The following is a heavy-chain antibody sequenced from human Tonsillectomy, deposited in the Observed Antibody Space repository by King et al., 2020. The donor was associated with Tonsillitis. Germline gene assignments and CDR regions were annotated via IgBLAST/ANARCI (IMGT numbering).Heavy chain of an antibody. CDR1: GFTFSSYG. V-gene: IGHV3-30*18. CDR2: ISYDGNNK. Sequence: VQLVESGGGVVQPGRSLRLSCAASGFTFSSYGMHWVRQAPGQGLEWVAVISYDGNNKYNAGSVKGRFTISRDNSKKTLYLQMNSLRGEDTAVYYCAKGHSSGWFYFDSWGQGTLVTVSS. CDR3: AKGHSSGWFYFDS. D-gene: IGHD6-19*01. J-gene: IGHJ4*02.